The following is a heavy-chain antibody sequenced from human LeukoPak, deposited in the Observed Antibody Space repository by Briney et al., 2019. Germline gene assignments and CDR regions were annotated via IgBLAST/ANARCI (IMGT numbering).Heavy chain of an antibody. V-gene: IGHV3-15*01. CDR2: IKSKADGGTA. CDR1: GFTFSNAW. J-gene: IGHJ4*02. CDR3: TRNYYDRTGSLFY. D-gene: IGHD3-22*01. Sequence: GGSLRLSCVASGFTFSNAWMTWVRQAPGKGLEWVGRIKSKADGGTADHAAPVKGRFNISRDDSKNTLYLQMNSLKTEDTAVYFCTRNYYDRTGSLFYWGRGTLATVSS.